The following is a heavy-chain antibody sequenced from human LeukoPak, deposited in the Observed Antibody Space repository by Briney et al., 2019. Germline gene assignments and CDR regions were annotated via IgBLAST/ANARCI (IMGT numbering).Heavy chain of an antibody. V-gene: IGHV3-53*01. CDR1: GFTVSSNY. CDR2: IYSGGST. CDR3: ARVYGDYFGAFDI. Sequence: GGSLRLSCAASGFTVSSNYMSWVRQAPGKGLEWVSVIYSGGSTYYADSVKGRFTISRDNSKNTLYLQMNSLRAEDTAVYYCARVYGDYFGAFDIWGQGTMVTVSS. J-gene: IGHJ3*02. D-gene: IGHD4-17*01.